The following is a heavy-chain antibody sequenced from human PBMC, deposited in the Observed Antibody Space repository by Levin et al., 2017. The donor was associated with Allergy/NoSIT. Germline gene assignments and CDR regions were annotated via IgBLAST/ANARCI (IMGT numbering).Heavy chain of an antibody. J-gene: IGHJ4*02. V-gene: IGHV3-66*01. CDR1: GFTVSSNY. Sequence: ESLKISCAASGFTVSSNYMSWVRQAPGKGLEWVSVIYSGGSTYYADSVKGRFTISRDNSKNTLYLQMNSLRAEDTAVYYCAREGRGSSSWKYYFDYWGQGTLVTVSS. D-gene: IGHD6-13*01. CDR2: IYSGGST. CDR3: AREGRGSSSWKYYFDY.